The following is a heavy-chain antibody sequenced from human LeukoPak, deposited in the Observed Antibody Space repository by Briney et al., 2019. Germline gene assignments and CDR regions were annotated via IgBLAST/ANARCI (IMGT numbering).Heavy chain of an antibody. CDR2: INHSGST. Sequence: PSETLSLTCAVYGGFLSGYYRGLIPQPPREGLEWDGEINHSGSTNYNPSLKSRVTISVDTSKNQFSLKLSSVTAADTAVYYCARASIAAARYFDYWGQGTLVTVSS. J-gene: IGHJ4*02. D-gene: IGHD6-13*01. CDR3: ARASIAAARYFDY. CDR1: GGFLSGYY. V-gene: IGHV4-34*01.